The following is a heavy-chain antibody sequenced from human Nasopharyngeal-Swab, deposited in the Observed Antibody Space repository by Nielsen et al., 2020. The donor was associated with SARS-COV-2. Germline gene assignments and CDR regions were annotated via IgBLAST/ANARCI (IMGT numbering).Heavy chain of an antibody. D-gene: IGHD1-14*01. V-gene: IGHV3-48*02. CDR3: ARDEPPGYYYYGMDV. CDR1: GFTFSSYS. J-gene: IGHJ6*02. Sequence: GESLKISCAASGFTFSSYSMNWVRQAPGKGLEWVSYISSSSSSSTIYYADSVKGRFTISRDNAKNSLYLQMNSLRDEDTAVYYCARDEPPGYYYYGMDVWGQGTTVTVSS. CDR2: ISSSSSSSTI.